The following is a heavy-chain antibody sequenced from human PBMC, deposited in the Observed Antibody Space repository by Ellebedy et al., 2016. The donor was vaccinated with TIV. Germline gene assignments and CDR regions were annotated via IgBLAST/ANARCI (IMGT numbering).Heavy chain of an antibody. CDR1: GGSTRGNY. J-gene: IGHJ5*02. CDR2: MFYRGSA. D-gene: IGHD3-10*01. Sequence: SETLSLXXNVSGGSTRGNYWGWIRQPPGKGLEWIGYMFYRGSAKYNPSLESRVTISVDTSKNQFSLKLNSVTAADTAVYFCARVVRRTTTDYFDTWGQGTLVTVSS. CDR3: ARVVRRTTTDYFDT. V-gene: IGHV4-59*01.